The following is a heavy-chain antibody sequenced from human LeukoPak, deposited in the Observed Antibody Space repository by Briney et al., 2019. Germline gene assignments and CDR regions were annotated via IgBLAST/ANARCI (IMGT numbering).Heavy chain of an antibody. CDR2: FHNSGTS. CDR1: GGSISSHY. Sequence: SETLSLTCTVNGGSISSHYRGWIRQPPGKGLEWIGYFHNSGTSTYNPSLKSRVTISADTSKNQFSLKLNSLTTADTAVYYCTRGAGWLIDYWGQGNPGHRLL. V-gene: IGHV4-59*11. J-gene: IGHJ4*02. CDR3: TRGAGWLIDY. D-gene: IGHD3-16*01.